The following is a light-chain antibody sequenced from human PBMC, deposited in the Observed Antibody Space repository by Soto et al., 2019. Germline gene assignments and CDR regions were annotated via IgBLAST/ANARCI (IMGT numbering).Light chain of an antibody. CDR1: SSDVGSRNL. Sequence: QSALTQPASVSGSPGQSITISCTGTSSDVGSRNLVSWYQQYPGKAPKLMIYEVNKRPSGVPDRFSGSKSGNTASLTVSGLQAEDEADYYCSSYAGSSNVFGTGTKLTVL. CDR3: SSYAGSSNV. CDR2: EVN. V-gene: IGLV2-14*02. J-gene: IGLJ1*01.